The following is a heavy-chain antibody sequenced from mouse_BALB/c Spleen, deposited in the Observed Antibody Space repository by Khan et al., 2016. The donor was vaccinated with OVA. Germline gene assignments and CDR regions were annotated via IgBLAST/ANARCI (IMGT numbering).Heavy chain of an antibody. Sequence: EVQLQESGPGLVKPSQSLSLTCTVTGYSITSDYACNWIRQFPGNKLEWMGYISYSGITSYNPSLKSRISITRDTSKNQFFLQLNSVTTEDTATYYSAKRYAMDYWGQGTSVTVSS. CDR2: ISYSGIT. V-gene: IGHV3-2*02. CDR1: GYSITSDYA. CDR3: AKRYAMDY. J-gene: IGHJ4*01.